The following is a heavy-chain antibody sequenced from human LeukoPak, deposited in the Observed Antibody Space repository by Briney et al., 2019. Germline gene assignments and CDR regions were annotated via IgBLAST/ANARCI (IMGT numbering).Heavy chain of an antibody. V-gene: IGHV1-69*01. CDR2: IIPIFGTA. J-gene: IGHJ4*02. Sequence: GSSVKVSCKASVGTFSSYVINWVRQAPGQGLEWMGGIIPIFGTANYAQKFQGRVTITADESTSTAYMELSSLRSEDTAVYYCASTHYYGSGSGYYFDYWGQGTLVTVSS. CDR3: ASTHYYGSGSGYYFDY. CDR1: VGTFSSYV. D-gene: IGHD3-10*01.